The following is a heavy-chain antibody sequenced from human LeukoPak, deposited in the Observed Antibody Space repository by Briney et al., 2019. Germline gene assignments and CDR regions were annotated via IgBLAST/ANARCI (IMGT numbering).Heavy chain of an antibody. D-gene: IGHD4-17*01. V-gene: IGHV3-23*01. CDR1: GFTFSSYA. Sequence: GGSLRLSCAASGFTFSSYAMSWVRQAPGKRLEWVSATSGSGGSTYYADSVRGRFTISRDNSKNTLYLQMNSLRGEDTAVYYCAKDLSARKTTVTTWCFDYWGQGTLVTVSS. CDR3: AKDLSARKTTVTTWCFDY. CDR2: TSGSGGST. J-gene: IGHJ4*02.